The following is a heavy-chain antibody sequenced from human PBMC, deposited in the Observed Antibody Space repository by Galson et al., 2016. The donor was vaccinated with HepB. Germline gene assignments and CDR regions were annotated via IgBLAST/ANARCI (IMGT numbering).Heavy chain of an antibody. CDR3: ARDRGHCDSNTCYIYAFDI. V-gene: IGHV3-48*03. J-gene: IGHJ3*02. CDR2: MSGDGITK. D-gene: IGHD2-2*02. CDR1: GFTFSNYN. Sequence: SLRLSCAVSGFTFSNYNMNWVRQTPGKGLEWVSYMSGDGITKYYADSVKGRFSISRDNAKDSLYLQMNSLRAEDTAVYYCARDRGHCDSNTCYIYAFDIWGQGTMVTVSS.